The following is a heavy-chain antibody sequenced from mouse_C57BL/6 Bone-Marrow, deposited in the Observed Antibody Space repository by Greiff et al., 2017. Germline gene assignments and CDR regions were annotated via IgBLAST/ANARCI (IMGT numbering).Heavy chain of an antibody. CDR1: GYTFTNYW. D-gene: IGHD1-1*01. Sequence: VQLQESGAELVRPGTSVKMSCKASGYTFTNYWIGWAKQRPGHGLEWIGDIYPGGGYTNYNEKFKGKATLTADKSSSTAYMQFSSLTSEDSAIYYCASSHYGSSPHWYFDVWGTGTTVTVSS. CDR3: ASSHYGSSPHWYFDV. CDR2: IYPGGGYT. J-gene: IGHJ1*03. V-gene: IGHV1-63*01.